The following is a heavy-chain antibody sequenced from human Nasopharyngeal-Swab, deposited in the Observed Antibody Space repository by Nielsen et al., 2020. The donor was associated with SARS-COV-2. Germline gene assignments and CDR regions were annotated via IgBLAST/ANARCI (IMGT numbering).Heavy chain of an antibody. CDR3: AREPYYRSPVADS. CDR1: GGSISRNTYFSSNRDC. D-gene: IGHD3-10*01. CDR2: ISYSGRT. J-gene: IGHJ5*01. Sequence: SETLSLTCTVSGGSISRNTYFSSNRDCGGWVRQPPGKGREGVGSISYSGRTFYNPSLKTRVTTSVDTSRSHFSLRLSSVAAADTAVYYCAREPYYRSPVADSWGQGTLVTVSS. V-gene: IGHV4-39*02.